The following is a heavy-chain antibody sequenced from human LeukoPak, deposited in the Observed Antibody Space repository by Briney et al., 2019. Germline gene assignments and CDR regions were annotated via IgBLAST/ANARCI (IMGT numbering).Heavy chain of an antibody. CDR3: ASRSGYYYFDY. Sequence: HPGGSLRLSCAASGFTFSSYWMSWVRQAPGKGLEWVANIKQDGSEKYYVDSVKGRFTISRDNAKNTLYLQMNSLRAEDTAVYYCASRSGYYYFDYWGQGTLVTVSS. D-gene: IGHD3-22*01. CDR2: IKQDGSEK. V-gene: IGHV3-7*01. CDR1: GFTFSSYW. J-gene: IGHJ4*02.